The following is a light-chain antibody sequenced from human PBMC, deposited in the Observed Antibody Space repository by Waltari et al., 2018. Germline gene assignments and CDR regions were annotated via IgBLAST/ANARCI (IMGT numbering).Light chain of an antibody. CDR1: ALPKEY. CDR3: QSGDYSRSYVV. CDR2: KDT. V-gene: IGLV3-25*03. J-gene: IGLJ3*02. Sequence: SYELTQPPSVSVSPGQTARITCPGDALPKEYACWYQQNPGQATVLVIYKDTERATGIHERFSGSSSGTTVTLIISGVQAEDEADYYCQSGDYSRSYVVLGGGTKLTVL.